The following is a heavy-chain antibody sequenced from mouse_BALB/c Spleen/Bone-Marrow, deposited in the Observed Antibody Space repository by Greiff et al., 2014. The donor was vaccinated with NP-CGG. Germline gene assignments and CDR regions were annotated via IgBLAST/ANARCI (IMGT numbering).Heavy chain of an antibody. CDR3: ARGRTTVVSDY. J-gene: IGHJ2*02. V-gene: IGHV1-69*02. CDR2: TEPSDSYT. CDR1: GYTFTNYW. Sequence: QVHVKQSGAEVVKPGASVKVSCKASGYTFTNYWMQWVKQRPGQGLEWIGETEPSDSYTNYNQDFKGKATLTVDKSSSTAYMQLSSLTSEDSAVYYCARGRTTVVSDYWGQGTSLTVSS. D-gene: IGHD1-1*01.